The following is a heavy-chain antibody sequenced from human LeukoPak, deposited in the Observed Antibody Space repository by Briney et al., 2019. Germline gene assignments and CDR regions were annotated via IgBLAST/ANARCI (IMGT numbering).Heavy chain of an antibody. V-gene: IGHV4-61*02. D-gene: IGHD3-3*01. CDR3: ARGRGQLRFLEWLGYFDY. Sequence: PSQTLSLTCTVSGGSISSGSYYWSWIQQPAGKGLEWIGRIYTSGSTNYNPSLKSRVTISVDTSKNQFSLKLSSVTAADTAVYYCARGRGQLRFLEWLGYFDYWGQGTLVTVSS. CDR2: IYTSGST. J-gene: IGHJ4*02. CDR1: GGSISSGSYY.